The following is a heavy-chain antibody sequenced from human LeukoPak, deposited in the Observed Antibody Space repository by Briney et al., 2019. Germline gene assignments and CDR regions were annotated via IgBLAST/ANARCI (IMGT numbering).Heavy chain of an antibody. V-gene: IGHV3-30*18. CDR2: ISNDGSNT. CDR3: AKDWGYEKVTD. CDR1: GFTFSTYG. J-gene: IGHJ4*02. D-gene: IGHD2-2*01. Sequence: GGSLRLSCAASGFTFSTYGMHWVRQPPGKGLEWMAVISNDGSNTYYADFVKGRFIISRDNSKNTLTLQMSSLRPEDTAVYYCAKDWGYEKVTDWGQGTLVTVSS.